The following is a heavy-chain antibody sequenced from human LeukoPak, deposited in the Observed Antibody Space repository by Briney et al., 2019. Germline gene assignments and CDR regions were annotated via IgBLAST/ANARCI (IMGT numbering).Heavy chain of an antibody. J-gene: IGHJ4*02. CDR2: ISAYNGNT. D-gene: IGHD3-22*01. CDR3: ARGDYDSCGYYSPFDY. Sequence: ASVKVTCKASGYTFTSYGISWVRQAPGQGLEWMGWISAYNGNTNYAQKLQGRVTMTTDTSTSTAYMELRSLRSDDTAVYYCARGDYDSCGYYSPFDYWGQGTLVTVSS. CDR1: GYTFTSYG. V-gene: IGHV1-18*01.